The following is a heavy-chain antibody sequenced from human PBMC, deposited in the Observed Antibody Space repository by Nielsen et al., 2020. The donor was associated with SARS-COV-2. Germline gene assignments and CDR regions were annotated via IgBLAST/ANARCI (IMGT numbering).Heavy chain of an antibody. J-gene: IGHJ4*02. Sequence: WLRQPPGKGLEWVSYISSSGSTIYYADSVKGRFTISRDNAKNSLYLQMNSLRAEDTAVYYCARAGNHYGGRARGFYFDYWGQGTLVTVSS. CDR3: ARAGNHYGGRARGFYFDY. D-gene: IGHD4-23*01. V-gene: IGHV3-11*01. CDR2: ISSSGSTI.